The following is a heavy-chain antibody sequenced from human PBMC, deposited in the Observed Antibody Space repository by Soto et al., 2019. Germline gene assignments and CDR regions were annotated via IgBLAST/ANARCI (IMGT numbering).Heavy chain of an antibody. CDR1: GYTFTSYG. CDR2: INPNSGGT. J-gene: IGHJ3*02. V-gene: IGHV1-2*04. D-gene: IGHD3-22*01. CDR3: ARDYYDSSGSPKRHAFDI. Sequence: ASVKVSCKASGYTFTSYGISWVRQAPGQGLEWMGWINPNSGGTNYAQKFQGWVTMTRDTSISTAYMELSRLRSDDTAVYYCARDYYDSSGSPKRHAFDIWGQGTMVTVS.